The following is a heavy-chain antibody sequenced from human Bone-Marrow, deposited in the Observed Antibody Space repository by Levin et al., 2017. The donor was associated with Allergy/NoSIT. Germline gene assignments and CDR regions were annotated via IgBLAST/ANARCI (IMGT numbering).Heavy chain of an antibody. Sequence: GESLKISCVTSSFTFDDYDMSWVRQVPGKRLERVCAINWDGGSTHYADSVKGRFIISRDNAKNSLYLQMNSLRTEDTALYYCVKSLNTMTIHDGFDFWGQGTMVTVSA. J-gene: IGHJ3*01. CDR2: INWDGGST. V-gene: IGHV3-20*04. CDR1: SFTFDDYD. CDR3: VKSLNTMTIHDGFDF. D-gene: IGHD1/OR15-1a*01.